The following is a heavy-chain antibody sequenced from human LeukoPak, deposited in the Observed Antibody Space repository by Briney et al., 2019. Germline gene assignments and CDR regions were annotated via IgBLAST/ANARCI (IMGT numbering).Heavy chain of an antibody. J-gene: IGHJ4*02. CDR3: ARMMASTPRGVPDY. CDR1: GFTFSSYW. Sequence: PGGSLRLSCASSGFTFSSYWMTWVRQAPGKGLEWVANLKEDGSEKYYVDSVKGRFTISRDNSKSSLYLQMDSLRAEDTAVYYCARMMASTPRGVPDYWGQGTLVTVSS. CDR2: LKEDGSEK. D-gene: IGHD5-24*01. V-gene: IGHV3-7*01.